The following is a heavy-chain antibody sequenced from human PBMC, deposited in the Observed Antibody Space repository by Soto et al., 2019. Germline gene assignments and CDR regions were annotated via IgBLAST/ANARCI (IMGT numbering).Heavy chain of an antibody. J-gene: IGHJ6*02. D-gene: IGHD3-22*01. CDR1: GFTFSSYA. CDR3: ARMGGHYYDSSGYYYSDYYYGMDV. CDR2: ISYDGSNK. Sequence: ESGGGVVQPGRSLRLSCAASGFTFSSYAMHWVRQAPGKGLEWVAVISYDGSNKYYADSVKGRFTISRDNSKNTLYLQMNSLRAEDTAVYYCARMGGHYYDSSGYYYSDYYYGMDVWGQGTTVTVSS. V-gene: IGHV3-30-3*01.